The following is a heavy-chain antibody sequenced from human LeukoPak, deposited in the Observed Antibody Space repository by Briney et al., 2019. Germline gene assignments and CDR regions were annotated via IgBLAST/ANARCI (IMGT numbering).Heavy chain of an antibody. Sequence: SETLSLTCTVSGGSISSYYWSWIRQSPSRGLEWLGRTYYRSKWFNDYAVSVKGRITINPDTSKNQFSLHLNSVTPEDTAVYYCGRAEHDWGSDYWGQGTLVTVSS. CDR1: GGSISSYY. V-gene: IGHV6-1*01. D-gene: IGHD3-9*01. CDR2: TYYRSKWFN. J-gene: IGHJ4*02. CDR3: GRAEHDWGSDY.